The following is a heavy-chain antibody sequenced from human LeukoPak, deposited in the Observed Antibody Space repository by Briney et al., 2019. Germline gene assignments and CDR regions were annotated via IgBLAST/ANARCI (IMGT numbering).Heavy chain of an antibody. CDR1: GYTFTSYD. Sequence: GASVKVSCKASGYTFTSYDINWVRQATGQGLEWMRWMNPNSGNTGYAQKFQGRVTMTRNTSISTAYMELSSLRSEDTAVYYCASLDRHSSSWYNYYYGMDVWGQGTTVTVSS. CDR2: MNPNSGNT. J-gene: IGHJ6*02. V-gene: IGHV1-8*01. D-gene: IGHD6-13*01. CDR3: ASLDRHSSSWYNYYYGMDV.